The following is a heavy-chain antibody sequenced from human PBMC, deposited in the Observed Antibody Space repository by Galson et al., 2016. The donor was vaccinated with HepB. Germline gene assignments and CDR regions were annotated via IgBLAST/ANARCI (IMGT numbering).Heavy chain of an antibody. CDR1: GGSIIRYY. CDR2: ISYIGGST. V-gene: IGHV4-59*01. D-gene: IGHD6-13*01. J-gene: IGHJ4*02. CDR3: ARVGVAAAYDY. Sequence: LSLTCTVSGGSIIRYYWSWIRQPPGKGLEWIGSISYIGGSTYYNPSLKSRLTISLHTSKNQFSLMLTSVTTADTAVYYCARVGVAAAYDYWGQGTLVTVSS.